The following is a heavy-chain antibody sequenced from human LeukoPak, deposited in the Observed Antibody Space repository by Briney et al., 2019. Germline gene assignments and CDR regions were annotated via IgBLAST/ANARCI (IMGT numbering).Heavy chain of an antibody. Sequence: SETLSLTCAVYGGSFSGYYWSWIRQPPGKGLEWIGEINHSGSTNYNPSLKSRVTISVDTSKNQFSLKLSSVTAADTAVYYCARARGGGWYRTDAFDIWGQGTMVTVSS. CDR1: GGSFSGYY. J-gene: IGHJ3*02. CDR2: INHSGST. V-gene: IGHV4-34*01. CDR3: ARARGGGWYRTDAFDI. D-gene: IGHD6-19*01.